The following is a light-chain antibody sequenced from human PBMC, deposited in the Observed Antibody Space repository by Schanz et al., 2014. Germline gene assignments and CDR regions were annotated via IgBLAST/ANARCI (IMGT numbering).Light chain of an antibody. Sequence: SSELTQPPSVSVAPGKTARITCGGNNIESKVVQWYQQKPGQAPVLVISQDNERPSGIPERFSGSNSGTTVTLTISGVQAEDEADYYCQSADSSDTWVFGGGTKLTVL. CDR2: QDN. V-gene: IGLV3-25*03. CDR3: QSADSSDTWV. CDR1: NIESKV. J-gene: IGLJ3*02.